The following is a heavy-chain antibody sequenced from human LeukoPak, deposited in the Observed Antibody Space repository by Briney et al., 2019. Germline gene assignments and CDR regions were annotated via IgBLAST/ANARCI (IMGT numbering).Heavy chain of an antibody. CDR2: SYHSGST. D-gene: IGHD2-15*01. V-gene: IGHV4-4*02. Sequence: SEPLSLTCAVSGGFISSSNWRSWVRPPPGKGLEWSGESYHSGSTHSNPSLKSRLTISVDKSKNQFSLKLSSLTAADSAVLFCAKYAKLRPECSGGSCYSGYFDYWGQGTLVTVAS. CDR3: AKYAKLRPECSGGSCYSGYFDY. CDR1: GGFISSSNW. J-gene: IGHJ4*02.